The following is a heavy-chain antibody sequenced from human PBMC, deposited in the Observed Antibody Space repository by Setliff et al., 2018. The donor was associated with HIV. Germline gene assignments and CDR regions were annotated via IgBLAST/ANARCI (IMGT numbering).Heavy chain of an antibody. D-gene: IGHD6-6*01. V-gene: IGHV4-34*01. CDR3: ARGPESVAPRMCAFDI. Sequence: KTSETLSLTCTVSGDSITSYYWSWIRQPPGKGLEWIGEINHSGNTNSNPSLKSRVTISVDPSKSQFSLRLNSVTAADTATYYCARGPESVAPRMCAFDIWGQGTMVTVSS. CDR1: GDSITSYY. J-gene: IGHJ3*02. CDR2: INHSGNT.